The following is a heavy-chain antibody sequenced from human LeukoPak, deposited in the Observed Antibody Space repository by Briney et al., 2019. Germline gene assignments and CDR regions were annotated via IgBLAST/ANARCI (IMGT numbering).Heavy chain of an antibody. V-gene: IGHV4-59*01. J-gene: IGHJ6*02. D-gene: IGHD6-13*01. Sequence: SETLSLTCTVSGGSISSYYWSWIRQPPGKGLEWIGYIYYSGSTNYNPSLKSRVTISVDTSKNQFSLKLSSVTAADTAVYYCARDSVAGAAAGTYGMDVWGQGTTVTVSS. CDR2: IYYSGST. CDR3: ARDSVAGAAAGTYGMDV. CDR1: GGSISSYY.